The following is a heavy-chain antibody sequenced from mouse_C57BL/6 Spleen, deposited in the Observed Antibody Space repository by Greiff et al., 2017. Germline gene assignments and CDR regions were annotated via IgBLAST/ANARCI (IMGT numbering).Heavy chain of an antibody. CDR2: ISSGSSTI. J-gene: IGHJ4*01. CDR3: ARMDYGSSYDYAMDY. D-gene: IGHD1-1*01. V-gene: IGHV5-17*01. Sequence: EVKLMESGGGLVKPGGSLKLSCAASGFTFSDYGMHWVRQAPEKGLEWVAYISSGSSTIYYADTVKGRFTISRDNAKNTLFLQMTSLRSEDTAMYYCARMDYGSSYDYAMDYWGQGTSVTVSS. CDR1: GFTFSDYG.